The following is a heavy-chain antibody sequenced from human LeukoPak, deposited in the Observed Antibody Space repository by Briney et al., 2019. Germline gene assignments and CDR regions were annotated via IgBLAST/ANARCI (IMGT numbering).Heavy chain of an antibody. D-gene: IGHD5-12*01. CDR2: INPKSGGT. J-gene: IGHJ4*02. V-gene: IGHV1-2*02. CDR3: ARGGYSGYDYDY. CDR1: GYTFTSYG. Sequence: ASVKVSCKASGYTFTSYGISWVRQAPGQGLEWMGWINPKSGGTSYAQKFQGRATMTRDTSISTAYTELSRLRSDDTAVYYCARGGYSGYDYDYWGQGTLVTVSS.